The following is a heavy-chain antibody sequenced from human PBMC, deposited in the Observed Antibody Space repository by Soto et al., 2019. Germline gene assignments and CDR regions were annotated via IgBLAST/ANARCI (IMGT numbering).Heavy chain of an antibody. CDR1: GFTFSSYS. CDR2: ISSSSSYI. D-gene: IGHD3-22*01. J-gene: IGHJ3*02. Sequence: GGSLRLSCAASGFTFSSYSMNWVRQAPGKGLEWVSSISSSSSYIYYADSVKGRFTISRDNAKNSLYLQMNSLRAEDTAVYYCAREPEGYYYDSSGYSLDAFDIWGQGTMVTVSS. CDR3: AREPEGYYYDSSGYSLDAFDI. V-gene: IGHV3-21*01.